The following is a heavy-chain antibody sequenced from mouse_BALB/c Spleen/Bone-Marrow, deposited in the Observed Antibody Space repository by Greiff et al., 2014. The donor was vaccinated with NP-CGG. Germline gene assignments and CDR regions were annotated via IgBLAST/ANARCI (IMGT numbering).Heavy chain of an antibody. CDR3: ARSGSSSGYFDY. Sequence: VQLKESGGGLVQPGGSRKLSCAASGFTFSSFGMHWVRQAPEKGLEWVAYISSGSSTVYYADKVMGRFTISRDNPKNTLFLQMTSLRSEDTAMYYCARSGSSSGYFDYWGQGTTPTVSS. CDR1: GFTFSSFG. V-gene: IGHV5-17*02. CDR2: ISSGSSTV. D-gene: IGHD1-1*01. J-gene: IGHJ2*01.